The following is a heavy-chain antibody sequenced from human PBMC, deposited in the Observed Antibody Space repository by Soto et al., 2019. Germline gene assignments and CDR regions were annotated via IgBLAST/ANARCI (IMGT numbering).Heavy chain of an antibody. Sequence: QVQLQESGPGLVKPSETLSLTCTVSGGSFSSSYWSWIRRPPGKGLGWIGYIYYSGSTNYNPSLKSRVTISVDTSKNQFSLKLSSVTAADTAVYYCARVVVPAATSTYFDYWGQGTLVTVSS. V-gene: IGHV4-59*01. CDR3: ARVVVPAATSTYFDY. CDR2: IYYSGST. D-gene: IGHD2-2*01. J-gene: IGHJ4*02. CDR1: GGSFSSSY.